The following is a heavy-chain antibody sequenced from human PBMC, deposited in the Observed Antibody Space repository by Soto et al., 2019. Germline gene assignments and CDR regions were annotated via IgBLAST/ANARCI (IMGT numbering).Heavy chain of an antibody. V-gene: IGHV4-31*03. J-gene: IGHJ4*02. CDR3: ARSKSYFWSGYYTIDY. D-gene: IGHD3-3*01. Sequence: PSETLSLTCTVSGGSISSGGYYWSWIRQHPGKGLEWIGYIYYSGSTYYNPSLKSRVTISVDTSKNQFSLKLSSVTAADTAVYYCARSKSYFWSGYYTIDYWGQGTLVTVSS. CDR2: IYYSGST. CDR1: GGSISSGGYY.